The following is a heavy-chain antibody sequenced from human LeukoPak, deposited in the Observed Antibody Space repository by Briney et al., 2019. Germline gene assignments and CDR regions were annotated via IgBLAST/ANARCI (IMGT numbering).Heavy chain of an antibody. CDR3: ARELWGPEY. V-gene: IGHV4-59*02. CDR2: IYYSETT. J-gene: IGHJ4*02. D-gene: IGHD1-14*01. CDR1: DYSVSSAYY. Sequence: PSETLSLTCSVSDYSVSSAYYWSWIRQPPGKGLEWLAYIYYSETTNYDPSLKSRVTISVDTSKNQCSLKLSSVTAADTAVYFCARELWGPEYWGQGTLVTVSS.